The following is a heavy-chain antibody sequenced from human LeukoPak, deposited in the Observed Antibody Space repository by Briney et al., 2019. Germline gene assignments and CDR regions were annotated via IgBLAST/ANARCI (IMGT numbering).Heavy chain of an antibody. Sequence: PGESLKISCKGSGYTFTNYWIGWVRQMPGKGLEWMGIIYPGDSDTRYSPSFQGQVTISADKSISTAYLQWSSLKASDTAMYYCARRGGYCSGGTCYGEVPFDYWGQGTLVTVSS. J-gene: IGHJ4*02. V-gene: IGHV5-51*01. CDR2: IYPGDSDT. CDR1: GYTFTNYW. CDR3: ARRGGYCSGGTCYGEVPFDY. D-gene: IGHD2-15*01.